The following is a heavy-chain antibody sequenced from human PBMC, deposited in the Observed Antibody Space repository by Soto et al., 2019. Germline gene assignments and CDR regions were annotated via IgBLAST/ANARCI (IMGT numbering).Heavy chain of an antibody. CDR1: GFTFRLYS. J-gene: IGHJ6*01. V-gene: IGHV3-53*01. CDR2: IYSGGNT. D-gene: IGHD3-10*01. CDR3: ATSNTRMVQFGTDV. Sequence: GGSLRLSCAASGFTFRLYSLNWVRQAPGKGLEWVSLIYSGGNTFYVDSVKGRFIISRDDARNTVYLQMYSLRVEDTAVYYCATSNTRMVQFGTDVWGQGTTVTVSS.